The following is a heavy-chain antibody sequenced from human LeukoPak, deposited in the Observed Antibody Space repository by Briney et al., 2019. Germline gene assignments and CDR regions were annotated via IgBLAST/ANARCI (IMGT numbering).Heavy chain of an antibody. D-gene: IGHD3-22*01. CDR3: ARSSTSNTDSSGYYYYYYYGMDV. Sequence: GGSLRISCAASGFTFSSYAMHWVRQAPGKGLEWVAVISYDGSNKYYADSVKGRFTISRDNSKNTLYLQMNSLRAEDTAVYYCARSSTSNTDSSGYYYYYYYGMDVWGQGTTVTVSS. CDR2: ISYDGSNK. V-gene: IGHV3-30*04. J-gene: IGHJ6*02. CDR1: GFTFSSYA.